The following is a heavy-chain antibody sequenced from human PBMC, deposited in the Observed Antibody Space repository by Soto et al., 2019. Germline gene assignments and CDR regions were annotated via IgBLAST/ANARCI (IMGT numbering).Heavy chain of an antibody. J-gene: IGHJ4*02. D-gene: IGHD5-12*01. CDR3: ARSFRDGYNHPGPIDY. V-gene: IGHV5-51*01. CDR1: GYSFTSYW. CDR2: IYLGDSDT. Sequence: GESLKISCKGSGYSFTSYWIGWVRQMPGKGLEWMGIIYLGDSDTRYSPSFQGQVTISADKSISTAYLQWSSLKASDTAMYYCARSFRDGYNHPGPIDYWGQGTLVTVSS.